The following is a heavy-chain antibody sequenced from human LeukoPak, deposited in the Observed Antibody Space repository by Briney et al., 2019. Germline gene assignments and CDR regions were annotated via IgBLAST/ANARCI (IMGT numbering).Heavy chain of an antibody. Sequence: GGSLRLSCAASGFTVSSNYMNWVRQVPGKGLEWLSSISASGSYIFYTDSVRGRFTISRDNAKNSLYLQMSSLRVEDTAVYYCARMGSALEVGANGFDVWGPGTMVTVSS. CDR3: ARMGSALEVGANGFDV. D-gene: IGHD4/OR15-4a*01. CDR2: ISASGSYI. J-gene: IGHJ3*01. CDR1: GFTVSSNY. V-gene: IGHV3-21*04.